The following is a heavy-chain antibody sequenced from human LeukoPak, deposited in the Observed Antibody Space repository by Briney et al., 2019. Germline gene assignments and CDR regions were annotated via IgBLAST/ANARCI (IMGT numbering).Heavy chain of an antibody. CDR3: ARVVGLTGYSSSWYSGYYYYMDV. V-gene: IGHV1-69*06. D-gene: IGHD6-13*01. J-gene: IGHJ6*03. CDR1: GGTFSSYA. CDR2: TFPIFGTA. Sequence: ASVKFSCKASGGTFSSYAIGWVHQAPGKGLKWMGGTFPIFGTANYAQKFQDRVTITADKSTSTAYMELSSLRSEDTAVYYCARVVGLTGYSSSWYSGYYYYMDVWGKGTTVTVSS.